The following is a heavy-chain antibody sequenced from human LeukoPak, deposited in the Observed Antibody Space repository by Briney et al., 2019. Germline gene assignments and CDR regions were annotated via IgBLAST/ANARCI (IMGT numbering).Heavy chain of an antibody. J-gene: IGHJ4*02. V-gene: IGHV4-38-2*02. D-gene: IGHD1-26*01. Sequence: SETLSLTCTVSGYSISSGFYWGWIRQSPGKGLDWIGSIHYSKVTFYNPSLKSRVTMSLDTSKNRFSLNLSSVTAADTAVYYCARAVGTTTGLFDYWGQGALVTVSS. CDR3: ARAVGTTTGLFDY. CDR1: GYSISSGFY. CDR2: IHYSKVT.